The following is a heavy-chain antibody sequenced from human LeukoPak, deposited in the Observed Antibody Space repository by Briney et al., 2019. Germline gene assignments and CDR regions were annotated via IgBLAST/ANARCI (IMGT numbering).Heavy chain of an antibody. V-gene: IGHV1-8*01. CDR2: MNPNSGNT. Sequence: ASVKVSCKAPGYTFTSYDINWVRQATGQGLEWMGWMNPNSGNTGYAQKFQGRATTTRNTSISTAYMELSSLRSEDTAVYYCARGLRSKYCSSTSCRKNNWFDPWGQGTLVTVSS. D-gene: IGHD2-2*01. CDR3: ARGLRSKYCSSTSCRKNNWFDP. CDR1: GYTFTSYD. J-gene: IGHJ5*02.